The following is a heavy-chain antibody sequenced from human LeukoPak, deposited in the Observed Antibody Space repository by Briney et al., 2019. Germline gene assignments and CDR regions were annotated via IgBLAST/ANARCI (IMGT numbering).Heavy chain of an antibody. V-gene: IGHV4-39*07. D-gene: IGHD3-9*01. CDR3: ARDLSFDWFPYYFDY. CDR2: IYYSGST. CDR1: GGSISSSSYY. J-gene: IGHJ4*02. Sequence: SETLSLTCTVSGGSISSSSYYWGWIRQPPGKGLEWIGSIYYSGSTNYNPSLKSRVTISIDTSKNQFSLKVSSVTAADTAIYYCARDLSFDWFPYYFDYWGQGILVTVSS.